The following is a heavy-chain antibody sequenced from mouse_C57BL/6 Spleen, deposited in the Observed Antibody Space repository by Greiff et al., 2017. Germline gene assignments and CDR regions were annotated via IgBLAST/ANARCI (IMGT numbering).Heavy chain of an antibody. D-gene: IGHD2-4*01. Sequence: QVQLKESGAELARPGASVKLSCKASGYTFTSYGISWVKQRTEQGLEWIGEIYPRSGNTYYNEKFKGKATLTADKSSSTAYMELRSLTSEDSAVYFCAKIYDYPYAMDYWGQGTSVTVSS. CDR3: AKIYDYPYAMDY. V-gene: IGHV1-81*01. CDR2: IYPRSGNT. J-gene: IGHJ4*01. CDR1: GYTFTSYG.